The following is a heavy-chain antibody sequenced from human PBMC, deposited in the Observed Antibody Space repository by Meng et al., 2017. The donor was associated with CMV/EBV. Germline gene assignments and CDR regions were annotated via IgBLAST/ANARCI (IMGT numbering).Heavy chain of an antibody. Sequence: ASVKVSCKASGYTFTSYDINWVRQATGQGLEWMGWMNPNSGNTGYAQKFQGRVTITTDESTSTAYMELSSLRSEDTAVYYCARSGDCSSTSCYTPYYYYGRDVWGQGTTVTVSS. V-gene: IGHV1-8*01. D-gene: IGHD2-2*02. CDR1: GYTFTSYD. CDR2: MNPNSGNT. CDR3: ARSGDCSSTSCYTPYYYYGRDV. J-gene: IGHJ6*02.